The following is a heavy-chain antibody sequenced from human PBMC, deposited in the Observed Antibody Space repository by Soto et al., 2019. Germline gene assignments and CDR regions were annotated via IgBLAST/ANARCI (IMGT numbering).Heavy chain of an antibody. CDR1: VYPLTSFY. CDR3: ARLGLHFDGFDV. Sequence: SVKVACSASVYPLTSFYIHRVRQAPGQGLEWRGWINANSGGTNYAQRFRGRFTMTRDTSISTAYMELSRLTSDHTAVYYCARLGLHFDGFDVWGQGTMVTVSS. CDR2: INANSGGT. V-gene: IGHV1-2*02. D-gene: IGHD5-12*01. J-gene: IGHJ3*01.